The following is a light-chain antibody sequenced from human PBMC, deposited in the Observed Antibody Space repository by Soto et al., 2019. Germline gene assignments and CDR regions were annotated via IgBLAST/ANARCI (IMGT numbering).Light chain of an antibody. CDR2: LAS. J-gene: IGKJ2*01. Sequence: DIVMNQSPDSLAVSLGERATINCKSSQSVLYSSNNNNYLAWYQQKPGQPPNLLIYLASTRESGVPDRFSGSGSGTDFTLTISSLQAEDVAVYYCKQYYRTPYTFGQGTKLEIK. V-gene: IGKV4-1*01. CDR3: KQYYRTPYT. CDR1: QSVLYSSNNNNY.